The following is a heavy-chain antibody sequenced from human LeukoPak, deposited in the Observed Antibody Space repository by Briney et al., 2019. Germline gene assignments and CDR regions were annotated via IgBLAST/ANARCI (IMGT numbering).Heavy chain of an antibody. CDR1: GGSISSYY. CDR2: IYYSGST. Sequence: SETLSLTCTVSGGSISSYYWSWIRQPPGKGLEWIEYIYYSGSTNYNPSLKSRVTISVDTSKNQFSLKLSSVTAADTAVYYCARQTVTTPYYYYYGMDVWGQGTTVTVSS. V-gene: IGHV4-59*08. CDR3: ARQTVTTPYYYYYGMDV. D-gene: IGHD4-17*01. J-gene: IGHJ6*02.